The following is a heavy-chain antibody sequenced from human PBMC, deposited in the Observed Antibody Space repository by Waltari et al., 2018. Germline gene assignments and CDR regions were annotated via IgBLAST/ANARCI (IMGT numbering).Heavy chain of an antibody. Sequence: EVQLVESGGGLIQPGGSLRLSCAASGFTVINNYMTWVRQAPGKGRGWVSLVWSGGDTHYADAVKGRFTISRDNSKNTVYLQMHDLRAEDTAIYYCSRNFHDPQDVWGQGTTVIVS. CDR1: GFTVINNY. J-gene: IGHJ6*02. CDR3: SRNFHDPQDV. CDR2: VWSGGDT. V-gene: IGHV3-53*01. D-gene: IGHD3-3*01.